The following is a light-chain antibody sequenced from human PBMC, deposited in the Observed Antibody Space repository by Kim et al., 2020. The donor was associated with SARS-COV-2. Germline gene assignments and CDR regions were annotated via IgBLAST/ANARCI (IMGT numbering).Light chain of an antibody. CDR3: QKYNAAPWT. CDR2: SAS. J-gene: IGKJ1*01. Sequence: ASVGDRATITCRASQGISNSLAWYQQKPGKVPKVLIYSASALQSGVPSRFSGSGSGTDFTLTISSLQPEDVATYYCQKYNAAPWTFGQGTKVEIK. CDR1: QGISNS. V-gene: IGKV1-27*01.